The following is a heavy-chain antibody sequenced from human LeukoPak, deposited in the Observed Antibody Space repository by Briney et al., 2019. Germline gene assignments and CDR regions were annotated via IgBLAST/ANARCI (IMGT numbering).Heavy chain of an antibody. CDR2: INSDGSST. D-gene: IGHD2-2*01. J-gene: IGHJ4*02. V-gene: IGHV3-74*01. Sequence: PGGSLRLSCAASGFIFSSYWMHWVRQAPGKGLVWVSRINSDGSSTSYADSVKGRFTISRDNAKNTLYLQMNSLRAEDTAVYYCASVGPAYTAAEDYWGQGTLVTVSS. CDR3: ASVGPAYTAAEDY. CDR1: GFIFSSYW.